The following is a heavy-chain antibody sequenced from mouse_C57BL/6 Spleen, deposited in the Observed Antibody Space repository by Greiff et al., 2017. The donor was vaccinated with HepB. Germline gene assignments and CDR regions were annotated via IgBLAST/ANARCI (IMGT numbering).Heavy chain of an antibody. CDR2: ILLGSGST. J-gene: IGHJ3*01. D-gene: IGHD2-3*01. Sequence: QVQLQQSGAELMKPGASVKLSCKATGYTFTGYWIEWVKQRPGHGLEWIGEILLGSGSTNYNEKFKGKSTFTADTSSNTAYMQLSSLTTVDSAIYYGASGGDGYPRAWFAYWGQGSLVTVSA. V-gene: IGHV1-9*01. CDR1: GYTFTGYW. CDR3: ASGGDGYPRAWFAY.